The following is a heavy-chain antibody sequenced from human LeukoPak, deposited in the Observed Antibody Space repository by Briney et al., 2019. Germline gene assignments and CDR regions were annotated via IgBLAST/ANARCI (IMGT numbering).Heavy chain of an antibody. Sequence: ASVKVSCKASGYTFTSYGISWVRQAPGQGLEWMGWISAYNGNTNYAQKLQGRVTMTTDTSTSTAYMELRSLRSDDTAVYYCARDLYSGYDYVGDFDYWGQGTLVTVSS. J-gene: IGHJ4*02. CDR2: ISAYNGNT. V-gene: IGHV1-18*01. CDR1: GYTFTSYG. D-gene: IGHD5-12*01. CDR3: ARDLYSGYDYVGDFDY.